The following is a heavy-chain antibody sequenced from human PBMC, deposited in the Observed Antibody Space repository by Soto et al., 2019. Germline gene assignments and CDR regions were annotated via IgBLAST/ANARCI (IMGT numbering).Heavy chain of an antibody. CDR3: ARRARMGKQLWLPFAL. Sequence: ASVKVSCKSSGYTFSDYDINWVRQAPGQGLEWMGWVNPQSGNTDYAQNFQGRVTMTRDFFTSTAYMELSSLTSEDTAVYYCARRARMGKQLWLPFALWAQGSLVTVSS. D-gene: IGHD5-18*01. V-gene: IGHV1-8*01. J-gene: IGHJ4*02. CDR1: GYTFSDYD. CDR2: VNPQSGNT.